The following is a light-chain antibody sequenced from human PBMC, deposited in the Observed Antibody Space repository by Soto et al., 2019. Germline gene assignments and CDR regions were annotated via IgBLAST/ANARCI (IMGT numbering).Light chain of an antibody. J-gene: IGKJ4*01. CDR1: QSVRNH. Sequence: EIVMTQSPATLSVSPGERATLSCRASQSVRNHLVWYQQKPGQAPRLFIYDASNRATGAPARFSGSGSGTDFTLTISSLEPEDFAVYYCQHRAAWPITFGGGTKVEIK. V-gene: IGKV3-11*01. CDR2: DAS. CDR3: QHRAAWPIT.